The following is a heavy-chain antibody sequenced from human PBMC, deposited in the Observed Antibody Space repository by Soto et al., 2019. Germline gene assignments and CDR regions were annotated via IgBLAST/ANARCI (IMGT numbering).Heavy chain of an antibody. V-gene: IGHV3-33*01. CDR1: GFTLSSNG. CDR2: IWYDGSDK. CDR3: ARDRYPNYPPDAFDI. Sequence: QVQLVESGGGVVQPGKSLRLSCAASGFTLSSNGMHWVRQAPGKGLEWVAFIWYDGSDKYYADSVKGRFTISRDNSKNTLYLQMNSLRAEYTAVYYCARDRYPNYPPDAFDIWGQGTLVTVSS. D-gene: IGHD4-4*01. J-gene: IGHJ3*02.